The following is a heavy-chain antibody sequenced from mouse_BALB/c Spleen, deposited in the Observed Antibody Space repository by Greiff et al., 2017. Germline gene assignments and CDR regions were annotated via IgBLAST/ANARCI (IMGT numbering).Heavy chain of an antibody. D-gene: IGHD2-3*01. CDR2: IWAGGST. CDR1: GFSLTSYG. Sequence: VKVVESGPGLVAPSQSLSITCTVSGFSLTSYGVHWVRQPPGKGLEWLGVIWAGGSTNYNSALMSRLSISKDNSKSQVFLKMNSLQTDDTAMYYCARERGYDGPWFAYWGQGTLVTVSA. CDR3: ARERGYDGPWFAY. V-gene: IGHV2-9*02. J-gene: IGHJ3*01.